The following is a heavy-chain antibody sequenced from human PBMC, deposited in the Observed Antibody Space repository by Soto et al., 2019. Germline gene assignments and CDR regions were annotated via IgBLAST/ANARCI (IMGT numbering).Heavy chain of an antibody. D-gene: IGHD2-15*01. CDR2: IYPGDSDT. Sequence: GESLKISCKGSGYSFASFWIGWVRQMPGKGLEWMGIIYPGDSDTRYSPSFQGQVTISADKSISTAYLQWSSLKASDTAMYYCARSVRYCSGGSCYWYFDYWGQGTLVTVSS. V-gene: IGHV5-51*01. CDR1: GYSFASFW. J-gene: IGHJ4*02. CDR3: ARSVRYCSGGSCYWYFDY.